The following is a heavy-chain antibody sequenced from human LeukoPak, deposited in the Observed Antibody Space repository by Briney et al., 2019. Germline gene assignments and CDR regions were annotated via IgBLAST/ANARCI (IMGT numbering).Heavy chain of an antibody. CDR1: GYTFTGYY. CDR3: ARGGDCSGGSCYYDY. J-gene: IGHJ4*02. CDR2: INPNSGGT. V-gene: IGHV1-2*02. Sequence: ASVKVSCKASGYTFTGYYMHWVRQAPGQGLEWMGWINPNSGGTNYAQKFQGRVTMTGDTSISTAYMELSRLRSDDTAVYYCARGGDCSGGSCYYDYWGQGTLVTVSS. D-gene: IGHD2-15*01.